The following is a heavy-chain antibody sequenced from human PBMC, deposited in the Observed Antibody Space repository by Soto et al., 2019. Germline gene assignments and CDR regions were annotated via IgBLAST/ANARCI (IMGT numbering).Heavy chain of an antibody. CDR2: IDHSGTTI. CDR1: GFIFGKYE. V-gene: IGHV3-48*03. D-gene: IGHD2-15*01. Sequence: PGGCMRLSCAASGFIFGKYETRWVRQAPGKGLEWVSYIDHSGTTIYYADSVKGRFTIARDNAKNPLFLQMNSLRAEDTAVYYCATGHIAATSLDYWGQGTLVTVSS. CDR3: ATGHIAATSLDY. J-gene: IGHJ4*02.